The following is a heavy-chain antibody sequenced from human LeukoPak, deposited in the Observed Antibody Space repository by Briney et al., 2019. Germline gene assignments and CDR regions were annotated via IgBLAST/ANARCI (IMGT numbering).Heavy chain of an antibody. D-gene: IGHD3-9*01. CDR2: IHYSGAT. CDR1: GGSITGYY. V-gene: IGHV4-34*01. CDR3: ARGNILTGYCFDF. J-gene: IGHJ4*02. Sequence: SETLSLTCAVYGGSITGYYWSWIRQTPGRGLEWVGEIHYSGATSYNPSLKSLATISTDTSKNQFSLRLSSVTAADTAVYYCARGNILTGYCFDFWGQGALVTVSS.